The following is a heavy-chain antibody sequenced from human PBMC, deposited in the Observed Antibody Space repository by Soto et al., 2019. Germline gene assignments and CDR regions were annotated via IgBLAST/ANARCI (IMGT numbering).Heavy chain of an antibody. D-gene: IGHD6-6*01. CDR3: ARGIGKQLLMGFWYFDL. V-gene: IGHV1-69*01. CDR1: GGTFSSYA. CDR2: IIPIFGTA. J-gene: IGHJ2*01. Sequence: QVQLVQSGAEVKKPGSSVKVSCKASGGTFSSYAISWVRQAPGQGLEWMGGIIPIFGTANYAQKFQGRVTITADESTSTAYMELSSLRSEDTAVYYCARGIGKQLLMGFWYFDLWGRGTLVTVSS.